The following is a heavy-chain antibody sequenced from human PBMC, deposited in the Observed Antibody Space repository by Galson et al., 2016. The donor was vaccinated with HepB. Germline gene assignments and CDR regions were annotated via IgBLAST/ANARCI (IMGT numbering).Heavy chain of an antibody. J-gene: IGHJ4*02. Sequence: SLRLSCAASGFTFNTYWMTWVRQAPRKGLEWVASINPDATETYYVDSVKGRFTISRDNAKNSLYLQMNSLRAEDTAVYYCARDLNWDSFWGQGTLVTVSS. V-gene: IGHV3-7*01. CDR2: INPDATET. D-gene: IGHD7-27*01. CDR3: ARDLNWDSF. CDR1: GFTFNTYW.